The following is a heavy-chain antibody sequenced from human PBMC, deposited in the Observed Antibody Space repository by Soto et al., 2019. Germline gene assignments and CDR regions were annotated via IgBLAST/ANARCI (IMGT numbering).Heavy chain of an antibody. D-gene: IGHD1-1*01. Sequence: GESLKISCKGSGYNFAGYWIAWVRQMPGKGLELMGIIYPSDSDTRYRPSFQGQVTISADKSISSAYLQWSSLRASDTAMYYCARGGESTRTFDYWGQGTPVTVS. J-gene: IGHJ4*02. V-gene: IGHV5-51*01. CDR2: IYPSDSDT. CDR1: GYNFAGYW. CDR3: ARGGESTRTFDY.